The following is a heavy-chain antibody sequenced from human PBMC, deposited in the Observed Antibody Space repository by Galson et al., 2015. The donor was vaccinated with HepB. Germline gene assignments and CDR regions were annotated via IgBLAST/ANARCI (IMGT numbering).Heavy chain of an antibody. CDR2: IDTKTGNP. CDR1: GYIFTTDA. V-gene: IGHV7-4-1*02. Sequence: SVKVSCKASGYIFTTDAMNWVRQAPGQGLEWMGWIDTKTGNPTYVQGFTGRFVFSLDTSVSTAYLQISSLQADDTAVYYCARGASSQLHYWGQGTLVTVSS. J-gene: IGHJ4*02. D-gene: IGHD2-2*01. CDR3: ARGASSQLHY.